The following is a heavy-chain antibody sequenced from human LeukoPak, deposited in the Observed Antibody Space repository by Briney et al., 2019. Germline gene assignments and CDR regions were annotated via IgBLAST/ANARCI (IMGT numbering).Heavy chain of an antibody. V-gene: IGHV1-69*13. CDR3: ARRDIVVVPAAMNMYYYGMDV. Sequence: ASVTVSCKASGGPFSSYAISWVRQAPGRGLEWMGGIIPIFGTANYAQKFQGRVTITADESTSTAYMELSSLRSEDTAVYYCARRDIVVVPAAMNMYYYGMDVWGQGTTVTVSS. D-gene: IGHD2-2*01. CDR1: GGPFSSYA. J-gene: IGHJ6*02. CDR2: IIPIFGTA.